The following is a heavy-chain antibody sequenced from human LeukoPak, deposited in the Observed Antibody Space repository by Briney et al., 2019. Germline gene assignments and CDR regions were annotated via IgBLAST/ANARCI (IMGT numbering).Heavy chain of an antibody. CDR3: ARGAEEFFVWSNWFDP. J-gene: IGHJ5*02. CDR2: IYTSGST. Sequence: SETLSLTCTVSGGSISSYYWSWIRQPAGKGLEWIGRIYTSGSTNYNPSLKSRVTMSVDTSKNQFSLKLSSVTAADTAVYYCARGAEEFFVWSNWFDPWGQGTLVTVSS. V-gene: IGHV4-4*07. D-gene: IGHD3-9*01. CDR1: GGSISSYY.